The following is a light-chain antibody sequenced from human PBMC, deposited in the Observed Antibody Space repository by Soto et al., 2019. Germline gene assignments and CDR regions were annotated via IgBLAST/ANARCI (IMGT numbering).Light chain of an antibody. J-gene: IGLJ2*01. CDR1: SSNIGAGSD. CDR3: QSYDSSLSAVV. CDR2: ANS. Sequence: QSVLTQPPSVSGAPGQRVTISCTGSSSNIGAGSDVHWYQQLPGTAPKLLIYANSNWPSGVPDRFSGSKSGTSASLAITGLQAEDEADYYCQSYDSSLSAVVFGGGTKLTVL. V-gene: IGLV1-40*01.